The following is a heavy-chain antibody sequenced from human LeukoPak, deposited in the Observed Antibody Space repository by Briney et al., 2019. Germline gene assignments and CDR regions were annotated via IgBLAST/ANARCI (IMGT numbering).Heavy chain of an antibody. J-gene: IGHJ4*02. CDR3: AKGRPGFDY. Sequence: KASETLSLTCAVYGGSFSGYYWSWIRQPPGKGLEWIGEINHSGSTNYNPSLRSRVTISVDTSKNQFSLKLSSVTAADTAVYYCAKGRPGFDYWGQGTLVTVSS. CDR1: GGSFSGYY. CDR2: INHSGST. V-gene: IGHV4-34*01.